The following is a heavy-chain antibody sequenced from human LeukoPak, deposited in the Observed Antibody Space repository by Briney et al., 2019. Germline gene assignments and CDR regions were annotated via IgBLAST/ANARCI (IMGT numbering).Heavy chain of an antibody. D-gene: IGHD4-23*01. CDR3: ARGNGGNSLY. CDR1: GFTFSPYW. V-gene: IGHV3-74*01. Sequence: GGSLRLSCAASGFTFSPYWMHWVRQAPGKGLMWVSRIDGDGSITSYADSVQGRFTISRDNAKNTLYLQMNSLRLEDTAVYYCARGNGGNSLYWGQGTLVTVSS. J-gene: IGHJ4*02. CDR2: IDGDGSIT.